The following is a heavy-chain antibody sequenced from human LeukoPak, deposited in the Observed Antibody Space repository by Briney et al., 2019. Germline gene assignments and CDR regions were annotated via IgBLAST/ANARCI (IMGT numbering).Heavy chain of an antibody. Sequence: SQTLSLTCAISGDSVSSNSVTWNWTRQSPSRGLEWLGRTYYRSTWYNDYAVSVRGRVTVNPDTSKNQFSLHLNSVTPEDTAVYYCARRLTQYNCFDPWGQGILVTVSS. D-gene: IGHD2-21*02. J-gene: IGHJ5*02. CDR2: TYYRSTWYN. CDR3: ARRLTQYNCFDP. CDR1: GDSVSSNSVT. V-gene: IGHV6-1*01.